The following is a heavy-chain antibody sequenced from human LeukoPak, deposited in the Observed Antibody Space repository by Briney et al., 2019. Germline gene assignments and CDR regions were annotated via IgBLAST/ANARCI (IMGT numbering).Heavy chain of an antibody. V-gene: IGHV1-18*01. CDR2: ISAYNGNT. D-gene: IGHD3-3*01. J-gene: IGHJ6*02. CDR3: ARGLDYDFWSGYYPGPYYYYGMDV. Sequence: ASVKVSCKASGYTFTSYGISWVRQAPGQGLEWMGWISAYNGNTNYAQKLQGRVTMTTDTSTSTAYMELRSLRSDDTAVYYCARGLDYDFWSGYYPGPYYYYGMDVWGQGTTVTVSS. CDR1: GYTFTSYG.